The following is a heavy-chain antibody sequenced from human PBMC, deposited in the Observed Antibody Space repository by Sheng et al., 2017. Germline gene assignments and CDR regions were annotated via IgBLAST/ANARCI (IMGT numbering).Heavy chain of an antibody. J-gene: IGHJ6*03. D-gene: IGHD2-2*01. Sequence: QVQLVQSGAEVKKPGSSVKVSCRASGGTFSSYAFSWVRQAPGQGLEWMGGIIPMLGIPNYAQRFQGRVTITADKSTSTAYMELSSLRSEDTAVYYCARKACSSTSCYPYYYYYMDVWGQGTTVTVSS. V-gene: IGHV1-69*10. CDR1: GGTFSSYA. CDR3: ARKACSSTSCYPYYYYYMDV. CDR2: IIPMLGIP.